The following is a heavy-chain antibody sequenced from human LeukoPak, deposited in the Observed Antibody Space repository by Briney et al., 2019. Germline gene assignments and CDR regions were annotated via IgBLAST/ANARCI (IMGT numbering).Heavy chain of an antibody. J-gene: IGHJ4*02. V-gene: IGHV1-18*01. CDR1: GYIFTSYG. Sequence: ASVKVSCKASGYIFTSYGISWARQAPGQGLEWVGWVSAYADNTNYVQKFQGRVTMTTDTSTSTAYMELRSLRSDDTAVYFCARDCIGCHGFDYWGQGTLVTVSS. D-gene: IGHD2-15*01. CDR2: VSAYADNT. CDR3: ARDCIGCHGFDY.